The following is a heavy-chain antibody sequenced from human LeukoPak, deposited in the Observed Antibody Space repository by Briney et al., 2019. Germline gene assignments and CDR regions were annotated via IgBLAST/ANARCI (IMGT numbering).Heavy chain of an antibody. J-gene: IGHJ3*02. CDR3: ARKVPATAPYLDAFDI. V-gene: IGHV1-2*02. CDR2: INPNSGGT. CDR1: GYTLTELS. Sequence: GASVKVSCKVSGYTLTELSMHWVRQAPGQGLEWMGWINPNSGGTNYAQKFQGRVTMTRDTSISTAYMELSRLRSDDTAVYYCARKVPATAPYLDAFDIWGQGTMVTVSS. D-gene: IGHD2-2*01.